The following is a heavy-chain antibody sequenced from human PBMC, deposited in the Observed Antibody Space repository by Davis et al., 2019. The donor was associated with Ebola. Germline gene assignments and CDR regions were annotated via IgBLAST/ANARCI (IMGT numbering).Heavy chain of an antibody. CDR1: GFTFSSYG. J-gene: IGHJ6*02. V-gene: IGHV3-30*03. D-gene: IGHD4-11*01. Sequence: PGGSLRLSCAASGFTFSSYGMHWVRQAPGKGLEWVAVISYDGSNKYYADSVKGRFTISRDNSKNTLYLQMNSLRAEDTAVYYCARGHTTYSNYGYYYGMDVWGQGTTVTVSS. CDR2: ISYDGSNK. CDR3: ARGHTTYSNYGYYYGMDV.